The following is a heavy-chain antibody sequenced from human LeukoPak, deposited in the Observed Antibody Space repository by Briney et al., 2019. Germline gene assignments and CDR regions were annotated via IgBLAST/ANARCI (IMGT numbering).Heavy chain of an antibody. CDR3: ARARGGAMVRGVIRSPFDY. D-gene: IGHD3-10*01. Sequence: SETLSLTCAVYGGSFSGYYWGWIRQPPGKGLEWIGEINHSGSTNYNPSLKSRVTISVDTSKNQFSLKLSSVTAADTAVYYCARARGGAMVRGVIRSPFDYWGQGTLVTVSS. V-gene: IGHV4-34*01. CDR1: GGSFSGYY. CDR2: INHSGST. J-gene: IGHJ4*02.